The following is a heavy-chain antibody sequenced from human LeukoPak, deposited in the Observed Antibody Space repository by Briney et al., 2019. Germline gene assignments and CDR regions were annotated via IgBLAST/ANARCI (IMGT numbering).Heavy chain of an antibody. D-gene: IGHD3-22*01. CDR1: GDSTAGYY. J-gene: IGHJ3*02. CDR2: VYRSGQI. V-gene: IGHV4-59*01. Sequence: PSQTLSLTCSVSGDSTAGYYWGWIRQSPGRAPEWLAYVYRSGQIDHNSSLRGRVTVSLDRSKTQLSLRLRSLTAADTAVYYCASGKYYYDDAASINRASRTAFHIWAQGTMVLVSS. CDR3: ASGKYYYDDAASINRASRTAFHI.